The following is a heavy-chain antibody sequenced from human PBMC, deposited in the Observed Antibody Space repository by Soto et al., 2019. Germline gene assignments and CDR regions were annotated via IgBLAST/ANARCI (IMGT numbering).Heavy chain of an antibody. CDR1: GGSISSSNW. CDR3: ARDRGDILTGSRPYYFDY. CDR2: IYHSGST. V-gene: IGHV4-4*02. Sequence: QVQLLESGPGLVKTSGTRSLTCAVSGGSISSSNWWSWVRQPPGKGLEWIGEIYHSGSTNYNPSLKSRVTISVDKSKNQFSLKLSSVTAADTAVYYCARDRGDILTGSRPYYFDYWGQGTLVTVSS. J-gene: IGHJ4*02. D-gene: IGHD3-9*01.